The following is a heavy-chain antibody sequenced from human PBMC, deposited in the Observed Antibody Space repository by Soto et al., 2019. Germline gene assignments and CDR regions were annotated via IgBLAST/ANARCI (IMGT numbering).Heavy chain of an antibody. CDR3: ARGITMIAPTLDY. CDR2: IYYSGST. CDR1: GGSISSYY. J-gene: IGHJ4*02. D-gene: IGHD3-22*01. V-gene: IGHV4-59*01. Sequence: PSETLSLTCTVSGGSISSYYWSWIRQPPGKGLEWIGYIYYSGSTNYNPSLKSRVNISVDTSKNQFSLKMSSVTAADTAVYYCARGITMIAPTLDYWGQGTLVTVSS.